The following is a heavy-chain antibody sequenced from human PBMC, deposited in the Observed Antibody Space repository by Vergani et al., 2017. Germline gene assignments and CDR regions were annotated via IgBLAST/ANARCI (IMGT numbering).Heavy chain of an antibody. CDR1: GGSISSSSYY. Sequence: QLQLQESGPGLVKPSETLSLTCTVSGGSISSSSYYWGWIRQPPGKGLEWIGSIYYSGSTYYNPSLKSRVTISVDTSKNQFSLKLSSVTAADTAVYYCARGTKDPQSAWPIDYWGQGTLVTVSS. CDR3: ARGTKDPQSAWPIDY. CDR2: IYYSGST. V-gene: IGHV4-39*01. J-gene: IGHJ4*02.